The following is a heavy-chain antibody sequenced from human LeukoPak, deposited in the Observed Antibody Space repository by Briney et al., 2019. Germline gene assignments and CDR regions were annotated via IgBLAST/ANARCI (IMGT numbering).Heavy chain of an antibody. J-gene: IGHJ3*02. Sequence: SETLSLTCTVPGGSISSYYWSWIRQPPGKGLEWIGYIYYSGSTNYNPSLKSRVTISVDTSKNQFSLKLSSVTAADTAVYYCARHLRFLEWHGDAFDIWGQGTMVTVSS. V-gene: IGHV4-59*08. CDR1: GGSISSYY. D-gene: IGHD3-3*01. CDR2: IYYSGST. CDR3: ARHLRFLEWHGDAFDI.